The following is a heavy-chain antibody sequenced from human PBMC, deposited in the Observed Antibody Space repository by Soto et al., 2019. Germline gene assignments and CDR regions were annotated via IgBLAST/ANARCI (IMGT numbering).Heavy chain of an antibody. Sequence: EVQLEESGGGLVQPGGSLRLSCAASGFTFGSYWMSWVRQAPGKGLEWLATIKWDAKEKKYVDSVKGRFTMSRDNAKNSLYLQMDSLRAEDTAVHYCARDSGYGSGNSVNHYLDYWGHGTLVTVSS. D-gene: IGHD3-10*01. J-gene: IGHJ4*01. CDR2: IKWDAKEK. CDR1: GFTFGSYW. CDR3: ARDSGYGSGNSVNHYLDY. V-gene: IGHV3-7*01.